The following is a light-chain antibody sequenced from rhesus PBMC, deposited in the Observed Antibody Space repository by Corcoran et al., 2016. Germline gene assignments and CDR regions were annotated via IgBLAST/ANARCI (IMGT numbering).Light chain of an antibody. J-gene: IGKJ1*01. V-gene: IGKV3-42*03. CDR2: GTS. CDR3: QQYANSWT. Sequence: EIVLTQSPATLSLSPGERATLSCRASQSVGSSLAWYQRKPEQAPRLLISGTSSRATGIPDRFRGSGSGTDFTTTISRLEPEDFAVYFCQQYANSWTFGQGTKVEIK. CDR1: QSVGSS.